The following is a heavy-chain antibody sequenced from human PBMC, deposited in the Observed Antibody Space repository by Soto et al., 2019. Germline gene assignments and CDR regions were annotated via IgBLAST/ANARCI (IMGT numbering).Heavy chain of an antibody. CDR3: ARDELPYSFGSLPLG. CDR2: VYSGGDS. V-gene: IGHV3-66*01. D-gene: IGHD5-18*01. J-gene: IGHJ4*02. Sequence: GGSLRLSCAASGFTVSSNYMTWVRQAPGKGLEWVSLVYSGGDSYFADSVKGRFTISRDNSKNTLSLQMNSLRAEDTAVYYCARDELPYSFGSLPLGWGQGTLVTVSS. CDR1: GFTVSSNY.